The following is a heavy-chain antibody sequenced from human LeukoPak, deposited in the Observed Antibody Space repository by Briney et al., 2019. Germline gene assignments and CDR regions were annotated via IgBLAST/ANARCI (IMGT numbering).Heavy chain of an antibody. V-gene: IGHV4-31*03. Sequence: SETLSLTCTVSGGSISSGGYYWSWIRQHPGKGLEWIGYIYYSGSTYYNPSLKSRVTISVDTSKNQFSLKLSSVTAADTAVYYCARDQLLWSFDYWGQGTLVTVSS. CDR1: GGSISSGGYY. CDR3: ARDQLLWSFDY. CDR2: IYYSGST. J-gene: IGHJ4*02. D-gene: IGHD3-10*01.